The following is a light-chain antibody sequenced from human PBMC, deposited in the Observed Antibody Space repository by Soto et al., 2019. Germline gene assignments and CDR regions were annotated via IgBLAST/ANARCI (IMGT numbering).Light chain of an antibody. CDR2: DAS. CDR1: QSVSSY. CDR3: QQRSNWPPGST. Sequence: EIVLTQFPATLSLSPGERATLSCRASQSVSSYLAWYQQKPGQAPRLLIYDASNRATGIPARFSGSGSGTAFTLTISSLEPEDFAVYYCQQRSNWPPGSTFGPGTKVDIK. J-gene: IGKJ3*01. V-gene: IGKV3-11*01.